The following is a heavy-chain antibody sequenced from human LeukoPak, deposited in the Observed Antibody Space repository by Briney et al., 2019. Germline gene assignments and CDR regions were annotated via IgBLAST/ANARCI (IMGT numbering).Heavy chain of an antibody. CDR1: GGSISSGGYY. CDR2: IYYSGST. Sequence: SQTLSLTCTVSGGSISSGGYYWSWIRQHPGKGLEWIGYIYYSGSTYYNPSLKSRVTISVDTSKNQSSLKLSSVTAADTAVYYCARDRFETYYDILTGWNYYYYMDVWGKGTTVTVSS. D-gene: IGHD3-9*01. J-gene: IGHJ6*03. V-gene: IGHV4-31*03. CDR3: ARDRFETYYDILTGWNYYYYMDV.